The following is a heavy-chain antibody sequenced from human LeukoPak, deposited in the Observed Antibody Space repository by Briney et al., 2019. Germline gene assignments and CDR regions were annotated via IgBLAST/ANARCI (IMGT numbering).Heavy chain of an antibody. CDR3: ARGYCSGGSCYGGDY. Sequence: PGGSLRLSCAASGFTFSRYAMSWVRQAPGKGLEWVSYISSSGTTIYYAERRFTISRDNAKNSLYLLMNSLRAEDTAIYYCARGYCSGGSCYGGDYWGQGTLVTVSS. CDR1: GFTFSRYA. V-gene: IGHV3-48*03. D-gene: IGHD2-15*01. J-gene: IGHJ4*02. CDR2: ISSSGTTI.